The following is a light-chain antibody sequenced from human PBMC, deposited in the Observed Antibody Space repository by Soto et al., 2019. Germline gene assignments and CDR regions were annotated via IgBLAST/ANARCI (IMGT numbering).Light chain of an antibody. CDR1: TSNIGTHT. CDR3: ATWDDSRHVV. CDR2: SDN. Sequence: QSVLTQSPSASGTPGQRVSISCSGSTSNIGTHTVNWYQHVPGTAPKLLIYSDNQRPSAVPGRFSGSKSGTSASLAISGLLSEDEADYYCATWDDSRHVVFGGGTKVTVL. J-gene: IGLJ2*01. V-gene: IGLV1-44*01.